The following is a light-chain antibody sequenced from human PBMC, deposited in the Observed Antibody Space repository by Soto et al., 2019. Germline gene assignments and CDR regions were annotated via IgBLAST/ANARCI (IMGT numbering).Light chain of an antibody. Sequence: QSALTQPASVSGSPGQSITISCTGTSSDVGGYNFVSWYQQHPGKVPKLMIYDVSSRPSGVSDRFSGSKSGNTASLTISGLQAEDEGDYYCSSYTTSSTHLFRSRTKVTVL. J-gene: IGLJ6*01. CDR3: SSYTTSSTHL. CDR2: DVS. CDR1: SSDVGGYNF. V-gene: IGLV2-14*03.